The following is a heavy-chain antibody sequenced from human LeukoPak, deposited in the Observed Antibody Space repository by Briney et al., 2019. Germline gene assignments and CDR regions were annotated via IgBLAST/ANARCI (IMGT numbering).Heavy chain of an antibody. CDR1: GYTFTSYY. V-gene: IGHV1-46*01. Sequence: GASVKVSCKASGYTFTSYYMHWVRQAPGQGLEWMGIINPSGGSTSYAQKFQGRVTMTRDTSTSTVYMELSSLRSEDTAVYYCARDGSSGWYSYAFDIWGQGTMVTVSS. CDR3: ARDGSSGWYSYAFDI. J-gene: IGHJ3*02. D-gene: IGHD6-19*01. CDR2: INPSGGST.